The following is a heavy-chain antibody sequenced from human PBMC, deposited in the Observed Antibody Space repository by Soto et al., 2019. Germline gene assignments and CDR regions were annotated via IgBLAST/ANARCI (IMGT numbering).Heavy chain of an antibody. J-gene: IGHJ6*02. CDR1: GGSISSGGYY. D-gene: IGHD3-10*01. Sequence: QVQLQESGPGLVKPSQTLSLTCTVSGGSISSGGYYWSWIRQHPGKGLEWIGYIYYSGSTYYNPSLKTRVTISVHTSKTQFSLKLSSVTAADTAVYYCARVMGSGGYYYGMDVWGQGTTVTVSS. CDR3: ARVMGSGGYYYGMDV. V-gene: IGHV4-31*03. CDR2: IYYSGST.